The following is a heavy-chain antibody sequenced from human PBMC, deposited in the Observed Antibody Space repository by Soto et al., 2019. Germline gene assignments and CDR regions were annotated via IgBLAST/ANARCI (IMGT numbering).Heavy chain of an antibody. CDR2: IYYSGST. J-gene: IGHJ6*03. Sequence: QVQLQESGPGLVKPSQTLSLTCTVSGGSISSGGYYWSWIRQHPGKGLEWIGYIYYSGSTYYNPSLKSRVTISVDTSKNQFSLKLSSVTAADTAVYYCARGLESGITIFGVVISEYYMDVWGKLTTVTGSS. V-gene: IGHV4-31*03. CDR1: GGSISSGGYY. CDR3: ARGLESGITIFGVVISEYYMDV. D-gene: IGHD3-3*01.